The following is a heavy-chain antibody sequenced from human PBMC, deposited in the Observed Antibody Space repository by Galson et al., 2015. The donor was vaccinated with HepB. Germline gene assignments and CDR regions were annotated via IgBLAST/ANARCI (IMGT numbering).Heavy chain of an antibody. J-gene: IGHJ4*02. V-gene: IGHV3-49*03. Sequence: SLRLSCAASGFTFGDYAMNWFRQAPGKGLEWVGFIRSKAYGGTTEYAASVKGRFTISRDDSKSIAYLQMNSLKTEDTAVYYCTREVRYDFWSGYYLALGSDFDYWGQGTLVTVSS. CDR1: GFTFGDYA. D-gene: IGHD3-3*01. CDR3: TREVRYDFWSGYYLALGSDFDY. CDR2: IRSKAYGGTT.